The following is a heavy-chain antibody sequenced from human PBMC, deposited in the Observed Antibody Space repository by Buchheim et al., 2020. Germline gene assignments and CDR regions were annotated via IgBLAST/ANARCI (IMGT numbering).Heavy chain of an antibody. CDR3: ASQYSGYGVNWFDP. CDR2: IYYSGST. Sequence: QLQLQESGPGLVKPSETLSLTCTVSGGSISSTGYYWAWIRQPPGKGLEWIGNIYYSGSTYYNSSLKSRVTISVDTSKNQFSLTLSSVTAADTAVYYCASQYSGYGVNWFDPWGQGTL. D-gene: IGHD5-12*01. V-gene: IGHV4-39*01. CDR1: GGSISSTGYY. J-gene: IGHJ5*02.